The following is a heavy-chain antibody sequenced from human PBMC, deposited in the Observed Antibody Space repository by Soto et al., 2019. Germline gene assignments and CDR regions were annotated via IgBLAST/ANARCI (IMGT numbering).Heavy chain of an antibody. J-gene: IGHJ4*02. V-gene: IGHV5-51*01. CDR2: IYPGGSDT. CDR3: SSKEYKYESSCYFY. D-gene: IGHD3-22*01. Sequence: PGESLKISSKTSGYTFSNYWIGWVRQMPGKGLEWMGIIYPGGSDTRYSPSFQGQVSISADKSISTAYLQWSSLKASDTAMYYCSSKEYKYESSCYFYWGQGTLVTVSP. CDR1: GYTFSNYW.